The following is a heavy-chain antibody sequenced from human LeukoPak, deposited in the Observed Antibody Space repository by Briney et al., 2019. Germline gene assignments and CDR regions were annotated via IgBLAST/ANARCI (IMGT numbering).Heavy chain of an antibody. Sequence: ASVKVSCKVSGYRLTDVFIQWGRQAPGEGLEWVGGFDPEEGKKLYARKFQGRVTTTEDTSTDIAYMELHSLTSEDTAVYYCARDQGIGAAGYDFWGQGTLVTASS. CDR1: GYRLTDVF. CDR2: FDPEEGKK. V-gene: IGHV1-24*01. J-gene: IGHJ4*02. D-gene: IGHD6-13*01. CDR3: ARDQGIGAAGYDF.